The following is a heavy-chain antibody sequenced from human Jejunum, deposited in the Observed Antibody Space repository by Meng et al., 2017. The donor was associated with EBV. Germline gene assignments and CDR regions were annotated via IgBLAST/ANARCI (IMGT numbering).Heavy chain of an antibody. D-gene: IGHD4-17*01. V-gene: IGHV4-4*02. Sequence: QVQRQEAGPGWVKPSGTLSLTCDVSGGSIRNDQWWSGVRQAPGKGLEWIGEIYHSGRTNYNPSVKSRVSMSVDKSQNHFSLRLSSVTAADTAVYYCTTLYGDSISWGQGTLVTVSS. CDR1: GGSIRNDQW. J-gene: IGHJ4*02. CDR2: IYHSGRT. CDR3: TTLYGDSIS.